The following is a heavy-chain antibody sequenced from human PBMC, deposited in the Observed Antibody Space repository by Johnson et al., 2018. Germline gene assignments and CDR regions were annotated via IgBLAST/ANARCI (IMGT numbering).Heavy chain of an antibody. Sequence: QVQLQESGPGLVKHSETLSLTCNVSGGSISSYYWSWIRQPPGKGLEWIGYISSSGSTTSNPSLKSPVTISVETSKNQFSLKLSSVTAADTAVYYFAWGAGDYYYMDVWGKGTTVTVSS. CDR2: ISSSGST. CDR1: GGSISSYY. D-gene: IGHD1-26*01. J-gene: IGHJ6*03. CDR3: AWGAGDYYYMDV. V-gene: IGHV4-59*01.